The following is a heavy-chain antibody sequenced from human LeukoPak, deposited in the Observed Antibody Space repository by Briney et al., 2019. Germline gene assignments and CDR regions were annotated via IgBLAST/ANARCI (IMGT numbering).Heavy chain of an antibody. CDR1: GGSLSSSSYY. CDR2: IYYSGST. Sequence: SETLSLTCTVSGGSLSSSSYYWGWIRQPPGKGLEWIGSIYYSGSTYYNPSLKSRVTISVDTSKNQFSLKLSSVTAADTAVYYCARTDLHCSSTSCYPNWFDPWGQGTLVTVSS. V-gene: IGHV4-39*01. D-gene: IGHD2-2*01. CDR3: ARTDLHCSSTSCYPNWFDP. J-gene: IGHJ5*02.